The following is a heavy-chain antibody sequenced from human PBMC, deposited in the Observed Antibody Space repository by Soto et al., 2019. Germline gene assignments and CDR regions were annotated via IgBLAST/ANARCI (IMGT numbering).Heavy chain of an antibody. J-gene: IGHJ4*02. CDR1: GGSIRDYF. V-gene: IGHV4-59*01. CDR2: IYYSGRT. D-gene: IGHD1-26*01. Sequence: SETLSLTCTVSGGSIRDYFWTWIRQPPGKGLEWIGYIYYSGRTNYNPSLKSRVTISVDTSKNQFSLKLSSVTAADTAVYYCARGSRVGANDYWGQGTLVTVSS. CDR3: ARGSRVGANDY.